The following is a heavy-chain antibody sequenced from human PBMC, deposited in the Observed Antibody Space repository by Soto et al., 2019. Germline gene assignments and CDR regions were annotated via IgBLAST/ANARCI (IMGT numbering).Heavy chain of an antibody. Sequence: QLVESGGGVVQPGRSLRLSCAASGFTFSLYGMHWVRQAPGKGLEWVAVTSYDGSNKYYADSVKGRFTSSRDNSKNTLYLQMNSLRAEDTAVYYCANDSGYSGYDVYDYYYGMDVWGQGTTVTVSS. CDR3: ANDSGYSGYDVYDYYYGMDV. CDR2: TSYDGSNK. D-gene: IGHD5-12*01. J-gene: IGHJ6*02. CDR1: GFTFSLYG. V-gene: IGHV3-30*18.